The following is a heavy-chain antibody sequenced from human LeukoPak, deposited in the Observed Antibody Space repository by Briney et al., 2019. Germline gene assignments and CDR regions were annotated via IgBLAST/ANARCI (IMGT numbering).Heavy chain of an antibody. V-gene: IGHV1-2*06. CDR1: GYTFTGYY. J-gene: IGHJ6*02. Sequence: ASVKVSCKASGYTFTGYYMHWVRQAPGQGLEWMGRINPNSGGTNYAQKFQGRVTITRDTSASTAYMELSSLRSEDTAVYYCAGETLNGMDVWGQGTTVTVSS. CDR2: INPNSGGT. CDR3: AGETLNGMDV.